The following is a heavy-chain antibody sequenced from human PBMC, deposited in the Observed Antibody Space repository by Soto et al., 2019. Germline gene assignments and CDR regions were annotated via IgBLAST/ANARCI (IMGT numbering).Heavy chain of an antibody. CDR3: ATSITMVRGVIMGEIDY. CDR2: INHSGST. J-gene: IGHJ4*02. CDR1: GGSFSGYY. V-gene: IGHV4-34*01. D-gene: IGHD3-10*01. Sequence: QVQLQQWGAGLLKPSETLSLTCAVYGGSFSGYYWSWIRQPPGKGLEWIGEINHSGSTNYNPSLKSRVTIAVDTSKNQFSLKLSSVTAADTAVYYCATSITMVRGVIMGEIDYWGQGTLVTVSS.